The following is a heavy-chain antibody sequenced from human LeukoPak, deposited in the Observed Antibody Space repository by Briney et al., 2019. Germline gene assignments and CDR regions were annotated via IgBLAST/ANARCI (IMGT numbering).Heavy chain of an antibody. CDR2: IYTSGSI. V-gene: IGHV4-4*07. CDR1: GGSISDYY. J-gene: IGHJ4*02. CDR3: AREPVGTSFDY. Sequence: SETLSLTCTVSGGSISDYYWDWIRQPAGKGLEWIGRIYTSGSINYHPSLKSRVTMSVDTSKNQFSLRLISVTAADTAVYYCAREPVGTSFDYWGQGTLVTVSS. D-gene: IGHD1-14*01.